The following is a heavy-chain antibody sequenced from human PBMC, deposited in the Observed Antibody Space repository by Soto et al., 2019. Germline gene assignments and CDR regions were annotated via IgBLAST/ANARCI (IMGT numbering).Heavy chain of an antibody. Sequence: SETLSLICAVYGGSFSGYYWSWIRQPPGKGLEWIGEINHSGSTNYNPSLKSRVTISVDTSKNQFSLKLSSVTAADTAVYYCARIRNDYDSSGYYGRPFEYWGQGTLVTVSS. D-gene: IGHD3-22*01. J-gene: IGHJ4*02. CDR2: INHSGST. CDR1: GGSFSGYY. CDR3: ARIRNDYDSSGYYGRPFEY. V-gene: IGHV4-34*01.